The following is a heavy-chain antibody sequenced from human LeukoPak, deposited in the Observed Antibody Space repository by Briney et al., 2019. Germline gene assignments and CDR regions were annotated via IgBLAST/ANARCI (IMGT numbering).Heavy chain of an antibody. CDR1: GGSVSRNY. J-gene: IGHJ4*02. CDR2: IFYSGST. D-gene: IGHD3-22*01. V-gene: IGHV4-59*02. CDR3: ARGMSPLPSLYDSSGYAPDS. Sequence: SETLSLTCTVSGGSVSRNYWTWIRQAPGKGLEWIGYIFYSGSTNYNPSLKSRVTNSVDTSNNHVSLKLDSVTAADTAMYYCARGMSPLPSLYDSSGYAPDSWGQGTMVTVSS.